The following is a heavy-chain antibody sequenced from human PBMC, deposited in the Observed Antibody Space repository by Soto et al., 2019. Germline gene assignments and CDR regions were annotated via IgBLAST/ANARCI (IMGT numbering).Heavy chain of an antibody. Sequence: TLSLGCTSTGYSITSYYWRLIPLPPVKGLEWIGYIYYSGSTNYNPALKSRVTISIDTSKNQFSLKLSSVTAADRAGDDCASVKSWHVGAEWGEGTLVTVS. D-gene: IGHD3-16*01. CDR3: ASVKSWHVGAE. CDR1: GYSITSYY. V-gene: IGHV4-59*01. CDR2: IYYSGST. J-gene: IGHJ4*02.